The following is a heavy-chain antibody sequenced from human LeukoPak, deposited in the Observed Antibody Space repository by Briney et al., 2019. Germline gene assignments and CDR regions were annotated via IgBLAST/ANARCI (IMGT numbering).Heavy chain of an antibody. CDR2: IYYSGST. D-gene: IGHD3-10*01. V-gene: IGHV4-59*01. CDR1: GGSISSYY. J-gene: IGHJ4*02. CDR3: ARGRSTGNFDY. Sequence: PSETLSLTCTVSGGSISSYYWSWIRQPPGKGLEWIGYIYYSGSTNYNPSLKSRVTISVGTSKNQFSLKLSSVTAADTAVYYCARGRSTGNFDYWGQGTLVTVSS.